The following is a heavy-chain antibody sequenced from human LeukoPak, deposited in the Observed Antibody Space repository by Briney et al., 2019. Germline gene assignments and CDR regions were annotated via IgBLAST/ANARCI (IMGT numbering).Heavy chain of an antibody. Sequence: GGSLRLSCAASGFTFSSYSMNWVRQAPGKGLEWVAVISYDGSNKYYADSVKGRFTISRDNSKNTLYLQLNSLRAEDTAVYYCARPGYDFWSGYYANWFDPWGQGTLVTVSS. CDR3: ARPGYDFWSGYYANWFDP. V-gene: IGHV3-30*05. D-gene: IGHD3-3*01. CDR2: ISYDGSNK. CDR1: GFTFSSYS. J-gene: IGHJ5*02.